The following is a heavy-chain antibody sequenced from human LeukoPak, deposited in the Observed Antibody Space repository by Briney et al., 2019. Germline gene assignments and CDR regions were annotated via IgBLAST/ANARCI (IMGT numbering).Heavy chain of an antibody. V-gene: IGHV4-39*01. J-gene: IGHJ6*02. CDR1: GGSISSSDYY. CDR2: IYYSGST. Sequence: SETLSLTCAVSGGSISSSDYYWGWIRQPPGKGLEWIGTIYYSGSTYYNPSLKSRDTISVDTSKNQFSLKLSSVTAADTAVYYCARIAVAGIYYYGMDVWGQGTTVTVSS. D-gene: IGHD6-19*01. CDR3: ARIAVAGIYYYGMDV.